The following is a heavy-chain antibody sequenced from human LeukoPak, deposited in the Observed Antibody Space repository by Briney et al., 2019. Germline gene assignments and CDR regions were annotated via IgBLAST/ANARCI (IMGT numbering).Heavy chain of an antibody. Sequence: PSETLSLTCTVSDGSISNYYWSWIRQPPGKGLEWIGHIYYSGSTNYNPPLKSRVTISVDTSNNQFSLKLSSVTTADTAVYYCARVGTVTSFDHWGQGTLVTVSS. V-gene: IGHV4-59*01. CDR2: IYYSGST. D-gene: IGHD4-17*01. CDR1: DGSISNYY. CDR3: ARVGTVTSFDH. J-gene: IGHJ4*02.